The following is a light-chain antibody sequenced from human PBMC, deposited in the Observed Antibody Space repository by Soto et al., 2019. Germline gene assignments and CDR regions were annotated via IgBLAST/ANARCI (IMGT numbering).Light chain of an antibody. CDR1: QDISNY. CDR2: AAS. V-gene: IGKV1-33*01. Sequence: DIRMTQSPSSLSASVGDRVTITCQASQDISNYLNWYQQKPGKAPKLLICAASTLETGVPSRFSGSGSGTDFTFTISSLQPEDSATYYCQHYANLPYTFGQGTKLEIK. CDR3: QHYANLPYT. J-gene: IGKJ2*01.